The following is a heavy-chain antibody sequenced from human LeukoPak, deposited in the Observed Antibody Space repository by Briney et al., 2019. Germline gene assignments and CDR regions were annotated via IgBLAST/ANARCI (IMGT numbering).Heavy chain of an antibody. Sequence: GASVKVSCKASGYTFTSYDINWVRQATGQGLEWMGGIIPIFGTANYAQKFQGRVTITTDESTSTAYMELSSLRSEDTAVYYCARLGDWNPRWFDPWGQGTLVTVSS. D-gene: IGHD1-1*01. J-gene: IGHJ5*02. CDR2: IIPIFGTA. V-gene: IGHV1-69*05. CDR1: GYTFTSYD. CDR3: ARLGDWNPRWFDP.